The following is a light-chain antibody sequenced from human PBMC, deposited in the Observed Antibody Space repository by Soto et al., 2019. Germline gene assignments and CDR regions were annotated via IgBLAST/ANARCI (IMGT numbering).Light chain of an antibody. Sequence: EIVLTQSPATLSLSPGERATLSCRASQSVSSYLGWYQQKPGQAPRLLIYGASYRAAGTPARFSGSGSGTDYTLTIASLEPEDFAVYFCQQRGSWPWTFGQGTKVEIK. V-gene: IGKV3-11*01. CDR2: GAS. J-gene: IGKJ1*01. CDR3: QQRGSWPWT. CDR1: QSVSSY.